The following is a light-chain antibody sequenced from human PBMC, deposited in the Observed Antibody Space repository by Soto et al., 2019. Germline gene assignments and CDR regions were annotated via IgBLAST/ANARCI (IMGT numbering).Light chain of an antibody. J-gene: IGKJ2*01. CDR2: SAS. CDR3: LQHGNYPYT. Sequence: DIEMTQSPSSLSASVGDRVTITCRASQGIRNHLGWFRQKPGKAPKRLIYSASSLDGGVPSRFSGSGSGTEFTLAISSLQPEDFATYYCLQHGNYPYTFGQGTKLEIK. V-gene: IGKV1-17*01. CDR1: QGIRNH.